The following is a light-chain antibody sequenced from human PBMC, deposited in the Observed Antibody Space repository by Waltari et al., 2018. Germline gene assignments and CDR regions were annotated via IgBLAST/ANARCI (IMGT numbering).Light chain of an antibody. J-gene: IGKJ4*01. V-gene: IGKV4-1*01. CDR3: QQYYASLLT. Sequence: DIVMTQSPDSLAVSLGERATINCKSLQSVLYIYDNKNYLAWYQQKPGQPPKVLISLGSTREAGVPDGFRGSGSGSDFTLTISSLQAEDVAVYYCQQYYASLLTFGGGTKVEIK. CDR1: QSVLYIYDNKNY. CDR2: LGS.